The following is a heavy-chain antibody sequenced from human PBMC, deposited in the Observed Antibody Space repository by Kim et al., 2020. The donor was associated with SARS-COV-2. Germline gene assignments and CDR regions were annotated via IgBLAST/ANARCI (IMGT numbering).Heavy chain of an antibody. CDR3: ARYDGSTYFFAFEL. CDR2: ISSSGSFI. CDR1: GFTLSTCS. J-gene: IGHJ2*01. D-gene: IGHD3-22*01. V-gene: IGHV3-21*01. Sequence: GGSLRLSCAASGFTLSTCSMNWVRQAPGKGLEWVASISSSGSFIYYADSVKGRFTISRDIAKNSLHLQMDSLRAEDTAVYYCARYDGSTYFFAFELWGR.